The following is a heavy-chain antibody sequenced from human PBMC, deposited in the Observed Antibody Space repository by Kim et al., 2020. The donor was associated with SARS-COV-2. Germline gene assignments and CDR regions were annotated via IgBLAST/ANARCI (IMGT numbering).Heavy chain of an antibody. CDR3: ARDAGGAYGRRAFDI. Sequence: ESGQGRFTNYRDNAKNSLYLQMNSLRAEDTAVYYCARDAGGAYGRRAFDIWGQGTMVTVSS. D-gene: IGHD3-16*01. J-gene: IGHJ3*02. V-gene: IGHV3-11*04.